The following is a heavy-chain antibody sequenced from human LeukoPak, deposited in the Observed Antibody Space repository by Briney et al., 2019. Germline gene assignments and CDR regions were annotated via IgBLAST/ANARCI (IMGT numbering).Heavy chain of an antibody. CDR1: GDTFTGYY. V-gene: IGHV1-2*02. CDR3: TREDY. J-gene: IGHJ4*02. Sequence: ASVKVSCKTSGDTFTGYYIHWVRQAPGQGLEWMGWINANGGGKIYPQKFQGRVTMTSDASTSTASMERTSLTSDDTAVYYCTREDYWGQRTLVTVSS. CDR2: INANGGGK.